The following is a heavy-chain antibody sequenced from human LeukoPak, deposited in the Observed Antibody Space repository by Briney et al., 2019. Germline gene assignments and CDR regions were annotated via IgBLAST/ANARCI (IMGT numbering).Heavy chain of an antibody. Sequence: PSETLSLTCTVSGGSISNYYWSWIRQPPGKGLEWIGYIYYSGSTNYNPSLKSRVTISVDTSKNQFSLKLSSVTAADTAVYYCARQGSGCYYKFSNWFDPWGQGTLVTVSS. J-gene: IGHJ5*02. CDR2: IYYSGST. V-gene: IGHV4-59*01. CDR3: ARQGSGCYYKFSNWFDP. CDR1: GGSISNYY. D-gene: IGHD3-10*01.